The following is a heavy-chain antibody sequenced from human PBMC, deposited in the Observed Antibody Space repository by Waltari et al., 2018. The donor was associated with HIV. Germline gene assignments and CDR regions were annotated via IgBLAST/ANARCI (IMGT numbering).Heavy chain of an antibody. CDR1: GGSSRGDY. V-gene: IGHV4-34*01. J-gene: IGHJ4*02. Sequence: QVQLQQGGEGLLRASGHLSLTCSVSGGSSRGDYWTWIRQTPGGRLEWIGDISQGGKPNYNPSLESRVTISGDTSKNQLFLNLTSVTAADTAMYYCTRQTLINVFNYWGQGSLVSVSS. CDR3: TRQTLINVFNY. D-gene: IGHD3-10*01. CDR2: ISQGGKP.